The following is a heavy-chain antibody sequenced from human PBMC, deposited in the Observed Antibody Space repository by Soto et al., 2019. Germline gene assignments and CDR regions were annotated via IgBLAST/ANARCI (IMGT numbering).Heavy chain of an antibody. J-gene: IGHJ4*02. CDR1: GFTFSNAW. V-gene: IGHV3-15*01. Sequence: GGSLRLSCAASGFTFSNAWMSWVRQAPGKGLEWVGRIKSKTDGGTTDYAAPVKGRFTISRDDSKNTLYLQMNSLKTEDTAVYYCTTDRGYRYVYRPFDYWGQGTLVTVSS. CDR3: TTDRGYRYVYRPFDY. D-gene: IGHD5-18*01. CDR2: IKSKTDGGTT.